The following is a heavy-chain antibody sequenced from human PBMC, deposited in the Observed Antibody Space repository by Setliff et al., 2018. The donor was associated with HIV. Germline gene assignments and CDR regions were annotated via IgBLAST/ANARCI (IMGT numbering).Heavy chain of an antibody. Sequence: ASVKVSCKASGYTFISFAIHWVRQAPGQRLEWMGWINVGNGNTKYSQNFQGRVTFTRDTFASTAYMELSSLRSEDMAVYYCAKYRGWPRDFDYWGQGTLVTVSS. CDR3: AKYRGWPRDFDY. V-gene: IGHV1-3*01. CDR1: GYTFISFA. J-gene: IGHJ4*02. D-gene: IGHD6-19*01. CDR2: INVGNGNT.